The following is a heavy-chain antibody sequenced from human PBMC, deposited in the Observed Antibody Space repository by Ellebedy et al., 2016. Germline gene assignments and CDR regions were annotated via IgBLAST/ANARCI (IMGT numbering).Heavy chain of an antibody. V-gene: IGHV4-61*05. D-gene: IGHD3-9*01. CDR2: IYYSGST. CDR1: GGTISSSSYY. J-gene: IGHJ6*02. CDR3: ARHIPATYYDILTGYLQDYGMDV. Sequence: SETLSLTCTVSGGTISSSSYYWGWIRQPPGKGLEWIGYIYYSGSTNYNPSLKSRVTISVEPSKNQFSLKLSSVTAADTAVYYCARHIPATYYDILTGYLQDYGMDVWGQGTTVTVSS.